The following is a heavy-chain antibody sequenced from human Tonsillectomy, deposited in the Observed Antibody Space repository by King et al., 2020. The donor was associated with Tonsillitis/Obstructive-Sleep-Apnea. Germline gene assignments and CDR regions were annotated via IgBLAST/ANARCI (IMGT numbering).Heavy chain of an antibody. CDR3: AREIANFGVATHWFDP. V-gene: IGHV4-59*01. CDR1: GGSISSSY. Sequence: QLQESGPGLVKPSETLSLTCTVSGGSISSSYWSWVRQPPGRGLEWIGLYSGSTKYNPSLRSRVTISVDTSKNQLSLKLTSVTTADTAVYYCAREIANFGVATHWFDPWGQGTLVTVSS. CDR2: LYSGST. D-gene: IGHD3-3*01. J-gene: IGHJ5*02.